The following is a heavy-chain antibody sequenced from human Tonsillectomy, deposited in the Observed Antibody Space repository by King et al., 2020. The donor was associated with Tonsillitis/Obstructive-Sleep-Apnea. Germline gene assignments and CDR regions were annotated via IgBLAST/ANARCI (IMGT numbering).Heavy chain of an antibody. CDR3: SKXADXSXXXXXXDY. Sequence: VQLVESGGGLVQPGGSLRLSCAASGFTFSSYAMSWVRQAPGKGLEWVATISDTGGATYNADSVKGRLTISRDNSKNTLYLQVNSLRVDDTAGYYCSKXADXSXXXXXXDYWXXXTLVXVS. CDR2: ISDTGGAT. CDR1: GFTFSSYA. J-gene: IGHJ4*02. V-gene: IGHV3-23*04.